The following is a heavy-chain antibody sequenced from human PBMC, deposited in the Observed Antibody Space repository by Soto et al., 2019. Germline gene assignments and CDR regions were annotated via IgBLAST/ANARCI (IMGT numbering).Heavy chain of an antibody. CDR3: ARAHYFDSGPLDY. Sequence: QVLLVESGGGVVQPGRSLRLSCAASGFTFSSSVMHWVRQAPGKGLEWVAVIWYDGSNKYYADSVKGRFTISRDNSKNTLYLQMNSLRAEDTAVYYCARAHYFDSGPLDYWGQGTLVTVSS. J-gene: IGHJ4*02. CDR2: IWYDGSNK. V-gene: IGHV3-33*01. D-gene: IGHD3-22*01. CDR1: GFTFSSSV.